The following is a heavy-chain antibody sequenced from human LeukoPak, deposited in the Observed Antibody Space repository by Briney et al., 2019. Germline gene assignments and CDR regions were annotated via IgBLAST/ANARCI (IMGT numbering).Heavy chain of an antibody. CDR1: GFTFSSYS. V-gene: IGHV3-21*01. D-gene: IGHD4-23*01. Sequence: GGSLRLSCAASGFTFSSYSMNWVRQAPGKGLEGVSSISSSSSYIYYADSVKGRFTISRDKAKNSLSLQMNSLRAEDTAVYYCARDRDYGGSPTDYWGQGTLVTVS. J-gene: IGHJ4*02. CDR3: ARDRDYGGSPTDY. CDR2: ISSSSSYI.